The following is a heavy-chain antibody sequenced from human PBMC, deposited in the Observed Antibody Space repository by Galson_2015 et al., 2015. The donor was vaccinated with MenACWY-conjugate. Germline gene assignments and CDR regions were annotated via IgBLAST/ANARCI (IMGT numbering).Heavy chain of an antibody. V-gene: IGHV5-51*01. Sequence: GTGLEWMGIIYPGDSNTRYSPSFEGQVTISVDKSIRTVYLQWSTLKASDTARYFCARREGYYGSGRTFSWFDSWGQGTLVTVSS. J-gene: IGHJ5*01. D-gene: IGHD3-10*01. CDR3: ARREGYYGSGRTFSWFDS. CDR2: IYPGDSNT.